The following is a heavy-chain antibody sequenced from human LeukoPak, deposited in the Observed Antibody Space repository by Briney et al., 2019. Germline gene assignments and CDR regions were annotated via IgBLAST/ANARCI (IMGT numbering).Heavy chain of an antibody. J-gene: IGHJ4*02. CDR2: IIPILGTA. Sequence: ASVKVSCKASGGTFSSYAISWVRQAPGQGLEWMGGIIPILGTANYAQKFQGRVTITADEPTSTAYMELSSLRSEDTAVYYCAREGDNRNYGESSGYYPFDYWGQGTLVTVSS. D-gene: IGHD3-22*01. CDR3: AREGDNRNYGESSGYYPFDY. V-gene: IGHV1-69*13. CDR1: GGTFSSYA.